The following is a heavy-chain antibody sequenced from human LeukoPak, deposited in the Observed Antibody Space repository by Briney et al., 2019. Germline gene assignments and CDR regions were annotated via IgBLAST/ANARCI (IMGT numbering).Heavy chain of an antibody. V-gene: IGHV1-2*07. J-gene: IGHJ4*02. Sequence: ASVKVSCKASGYIFTGYYMHWVRQAPGQGLEWMGWINPNSGGTNYAHKFQGRVTMTRDTSISTAYMELSRLRSDDTAVYYCARDRPPQLVRPFGYWGQGTLVTVSS. D-gene: IGHD6-13*01. CDR2: INPNSGGT. CDR3: ARDRPPQLVRPFGY. CDR1: GYIFTGYY.